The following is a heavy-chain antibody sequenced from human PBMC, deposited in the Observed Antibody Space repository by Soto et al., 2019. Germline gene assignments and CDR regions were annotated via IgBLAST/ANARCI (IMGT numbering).Heavy chain of an antibody. Sequence: QVQLQESGPGLVRPSQTLSLTCTVSGDSISSADYYWSWIRQTPGKGLERIGHIFYSGTTYYNPSLKSRLTISVDTSKNHFSLRLTSVTAADTAVYYCARDLWVEPELYYYGMDVWGQWTTVTVSS. V-gene: IGHV4-30-4*01. J-gene: IGHJ6*02. CDR3: ARDLWVEPELYYYGMDV. CDR1: GDSISSADYY. D-gene: IGHD1-1*01. CDR2: IFYSGTT.